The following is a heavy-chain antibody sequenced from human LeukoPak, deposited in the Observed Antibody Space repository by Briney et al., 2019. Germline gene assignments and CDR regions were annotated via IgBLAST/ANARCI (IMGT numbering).Heavy chain of an antibody. J-gene: IGHJ2*01. CDR3: ASYAKDIVVLPAASIYWYFDL. Sequence: PSQTLSLTCAVSGGSISSGGYSWSWIRHPPGKGLEWIGYITHSGSTYYNPSLTNRVTISVGSPTNQSSLKLSSVTAADTAVYYCASYAKDIVVLPAASIYWYFDLWGRGTLVTVSS. CDR1: GGSISSGGYS. D-gene: IGHD2-2*01. CDR2: ITHSGST. V-gene: IGHV4-30-2*01.